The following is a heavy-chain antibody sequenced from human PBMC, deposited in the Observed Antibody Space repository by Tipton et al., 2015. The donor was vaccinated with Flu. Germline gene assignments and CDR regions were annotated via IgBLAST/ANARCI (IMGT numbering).Heavy chain of an antibody. Sequence: TLSLTCAVYGGSFSGYYGSWIRQPPGKGLEWIGEINHSGSTNYNPSLKSRVTISVDTSKSQFSLKLSSVTAADTAVYYCARRGLLWYFDLWGRGTLVTVSS. D-gene: IGHD2/OR15-2a*01. CDR2: INHSGST. CDR3: ARRGLLWYFDL. J-gene: IGHJ2*01. V-gene: IGHV4-34*01. CDR1: GGSFSGYY.